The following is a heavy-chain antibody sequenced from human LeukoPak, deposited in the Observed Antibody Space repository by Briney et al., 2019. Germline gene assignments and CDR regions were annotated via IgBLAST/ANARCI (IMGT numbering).Heavy chain of an antibody. CDR3: ARGGSGSYYVGPFDY. J-gene: IGHJ4*02. D-gene: IGHD1-26*01. CDR2: IYYSGST. Sequence: PSQTLSLTCTVSGGSLSSGDYYRSWIRQPPGRGLEWVGYIYYSGSTYYNPALKSRVTMSVDTSKNQFSLKLSSVTAADTAVYYCARGGSGSYYVGPFDYWGQGTLVTVSS. CDR1: GGSLSSGDYY. V-gene: IGHV4-30-4*08.